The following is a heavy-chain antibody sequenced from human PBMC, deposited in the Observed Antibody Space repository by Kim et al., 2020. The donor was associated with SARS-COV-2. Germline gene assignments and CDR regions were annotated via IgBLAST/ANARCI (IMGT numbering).Heavy chain of an antibody. J-gene: IGHJ4*02. CDR2: INAGNGNT. V-gene: IGHV1-3*01. CDR1: GYTFTSYA. Sequence: ASVKVSCKASGYTFTSYAMHWVRQAPGQRLEWMGWINAGNGNTKYSQKFQGRVTITRDTSASTAYMELSSLRSEDTAVYYCASERSPITIFGVVTPPPDYWGRGTLVTVSS. CDR3: ASERSPITIFGVVTPPPDY. D-gene: IGHD3-3*01.